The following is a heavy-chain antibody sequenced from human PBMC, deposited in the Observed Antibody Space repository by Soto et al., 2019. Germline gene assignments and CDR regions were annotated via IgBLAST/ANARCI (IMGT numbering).Heavy chain of an antibody. J-gene: IGHJ5*02. V-gene: IGHV3-48*03. Sequence: GGSLRLSCAASGFTFSSYEMNWVRQAPGKGLEWVSYISSSGSTIYYADSVKGRFTISRDNAKNSLYLKMNSLRAEDTAFYYCARDLGYSGSYGCFDPWGQGTLVTVSS. CDR2: ISSSGSTI. D-gene: IGHD1-26*01. CDR1: GFTFSSYE. CDR3: ARDLGYSGSYGCFDP.